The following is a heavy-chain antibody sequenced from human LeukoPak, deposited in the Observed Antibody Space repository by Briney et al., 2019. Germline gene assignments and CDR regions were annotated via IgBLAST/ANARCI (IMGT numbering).Heavy chain of an antibody. CDR2: IYYSGST. D-gene: IGHD6-13*01. CDR3: ARPPVEHQLGFDY. CDR1: GGSISSSSYY. J-gene: IGHJ4*02. Sequence: SETLSLTCTVSGGSISSSSYYWGWIRQPPGKGLEWIGSIYYSGSTYYNPSLKSRVTISVDTSKNQFSLKLSSVTAADTAVYYCARPPVEHQLGFDYWGQGTLVTVSS. V-gene: IGHV4-39*01.